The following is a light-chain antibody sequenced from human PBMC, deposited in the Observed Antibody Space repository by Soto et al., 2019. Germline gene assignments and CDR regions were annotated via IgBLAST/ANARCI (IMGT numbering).Light chain of an antibody. CDR3: QQYGSSIT. J-gene: IGKJ5*01. V-gene: IGKV3-20*01. CDR1: QSVSSSY. Sequence: IVLTQSPGTLSLSPGERATLSCRANQSVSSSYLAWYQQKPGQAPRLLIYGTSSRATGIPDRFSGSGSGTDFTLTISRMEPEDFAVVYCQQYGSSITFGQGTRLEIK. CDR2: GTS.